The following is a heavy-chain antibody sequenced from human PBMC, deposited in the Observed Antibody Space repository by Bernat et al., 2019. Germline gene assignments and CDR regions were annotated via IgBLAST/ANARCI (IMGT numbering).Heavy chain of an antibody. CDR2: ISSNGGST. V-gene: IGHV3-64D*06. J-gene: IGHJ4*02. CDR3: VKGIAVAGTSNDY. Sequence: EVQLVESGGGLVQPGGSLRLSCSASGFTFSSYAMHGVRQAPGKGLEYVSAISSNGGSTYYADSVKGRFTISRDNSKNTLYLQMSSLRAEDTAVYYCVKGIAVAGTSNDYWGQGTLVTVSS. D-gene: IGHD6-19*01. CDR1: GFTFSSYA.